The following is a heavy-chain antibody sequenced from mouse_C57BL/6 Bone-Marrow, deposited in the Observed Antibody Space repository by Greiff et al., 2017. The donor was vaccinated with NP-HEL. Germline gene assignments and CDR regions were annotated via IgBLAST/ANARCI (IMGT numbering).Heavy chain of an antibody. CDR2: ILPGSGRS. D-gene: IGHD4-1*01. Sequence: QVQLQQSGAELMKPWASVKLSCTATGYTFTGYWIAWVKQRPGHGLEWIGEILPGSGRSNYTEKFKGKATFTADTSSNTAYMQLSSLTTEDSAIYYCARSPNWDGFAYWGQGTLVTVSA. CDR3: ARSPNWDGFAY. J-gene: IGHJ3*01. CDR1: GYTFTGYW. V-gene: IGHV1-9*01.